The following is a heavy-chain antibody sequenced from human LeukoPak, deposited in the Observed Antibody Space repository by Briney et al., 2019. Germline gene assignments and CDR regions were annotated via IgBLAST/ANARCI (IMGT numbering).Heavy chain of an antibody. Sequence: GASVKVSCKASGYTFTSYGISWVRQAPGQGLKWMGWISAYNGNTNYAQKLQGRVTMTTDTSTSTAYMELRSLRSDDTAVYYCARTTLWFGGGYFDYWGQGTLVTVSS. CDR2: ISAYNGNT. D-gene: IGHD3-10*01. J-gene: IGHJ4*02. V-gene: IGHV1-18*01. CDR1: GYTFTSYG. CDR3: ARTTLWFGGGYFDY.